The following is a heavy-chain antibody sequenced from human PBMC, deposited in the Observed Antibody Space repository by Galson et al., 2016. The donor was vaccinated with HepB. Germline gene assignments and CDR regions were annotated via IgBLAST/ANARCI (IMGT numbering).Heavy chain of an antibody. CDR1: GFTFSNYI. Sequence: SLRLSCAASGFTFSNYIMSWVRQAPGKGLEWVSSISPSGDNTYYADPMKGRFTISRDNSKNTLYLQMNSLRAEDTAVYYCAKLPATVNAYWGQGTLVTVSP. J-gene: IGHJ4*02. D-gene: IGHD4-17*01. CDR3: AKLPATVNAY. CDR2: ISPSGDNT. V-gene: IGHV3-23*01.